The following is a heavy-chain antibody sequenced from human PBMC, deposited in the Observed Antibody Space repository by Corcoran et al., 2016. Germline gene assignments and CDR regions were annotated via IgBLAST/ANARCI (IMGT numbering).Heavy chain of an antibody. CDR3: ARGGVYGEVVGAFDI. J-gene: IGHJ3*02. CDR2: INPNSGGT. V-gene: IGHV1-2*02. D-gene: IGHD4-17*01. CDR1: GYTFTGYY. Sequence: QVQLVQSGAEVKKPGASVKVSCKASGYTFTGYYMHWVRQAPGQGLEWMGWINPNSGGTNYAQKFQGRVTMTRDTSISTAHMELSRLTSDDTAVYYCARGGVYGEVVGAFDIWGQGTMVTVSS.